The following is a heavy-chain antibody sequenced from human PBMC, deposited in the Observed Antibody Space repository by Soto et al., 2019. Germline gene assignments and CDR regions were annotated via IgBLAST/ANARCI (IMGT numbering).Heavy chain of an antibody. Sequence: HPGGSLRLSCAASGFTFDDYAMHWVRQAPGKGLEWVSLISWDGGSTYYADSVKGRFTISRDNSKNSLYLQMNSLRAEDTALYYCAKDIGKVRGVIIPLGYYYGMDVWGQGTTVTVSS. D-gene: IGHD3-10*01. V-gene: IGHV3-43D*04. J-gene: IGHJ6*02. CDR1: GFTFDDYA. CDR2: ISWDGGST. CDR3: AKDIGKVRGVIIPLGYYYGMDV.